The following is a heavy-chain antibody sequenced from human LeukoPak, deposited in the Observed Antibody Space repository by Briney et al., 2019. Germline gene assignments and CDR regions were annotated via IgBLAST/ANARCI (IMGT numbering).Heavy chain of an antibody. CDR2: IYHRGST. Sequence: KPSGTLSLTCAVSGDSISSSHWWSWIRQPPGKGLEWIGEIYHRGSTNYNPSLKSRVTISVDKSKNHFSLNLSSVTVADTAVYYCARDGGKDYYGSGSYYPKWFDPWGQGTLVTVSS. CDR1: GDSISSSHW. J-gene: IGHJ5*02. D-gene: IGHD3-10*01. V-gene: IGHV4-4*02. CDR3: ARDGGKDYYGSGSYYPKWFDP.